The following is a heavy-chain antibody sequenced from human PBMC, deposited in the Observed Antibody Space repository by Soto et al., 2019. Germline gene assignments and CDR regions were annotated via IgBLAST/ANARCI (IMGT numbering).Heavy chain of an antibody. Sequence: SETLSLTCTVSGGSISSYYWSWIRQPPGKGLEWIGYIYYSGSTNYNPSLKSRVTISVDTSKNQFSLKLSSVTAADTAVYYCARLYGSGWYFRNWFDPWGQGTLVTVSS. CDR1: GGSISSYY. J-gene: IGHJ5*02. D-gene: IGHD6-19*01. V-gene: IGHV4-59*08. CDR2: IYYSGST. CDR3: ARLYGSGWYFRNWFDP.